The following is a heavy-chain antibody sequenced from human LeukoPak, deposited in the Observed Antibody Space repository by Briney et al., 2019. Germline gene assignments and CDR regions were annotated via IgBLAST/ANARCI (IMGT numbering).Heavy chain of an antibody. Sequence: SETLSLTCTVSGGSISSNYWSWIRQPPGKGLEWIGYIYYSGSTNYNPSLKSRVTISVDTSKNQFSLKLSSVTAADTAVYYCARESITMVRGESWFDPWGQGTLVTVSS. CDR3: ARESITMVRGESWFDP. J-gene: IGHJ5*02. CDR1: GGSISSNY. V-gene: IGHV4-59*12. D-gene: IGHD3-10*01. CDR2: IYYSGST.